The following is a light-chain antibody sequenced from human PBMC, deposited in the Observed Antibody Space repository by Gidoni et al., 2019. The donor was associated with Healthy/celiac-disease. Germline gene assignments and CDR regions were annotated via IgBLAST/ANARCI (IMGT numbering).Light chain of an antibody. CDR2: QDS. J-gene: IGLJ2*01. CDR3: QAWDSSTARVV. V-gene: IGLV3-1*01. CDR1: KLGDKY. Sequence: SYELPQPPSVSVSQGQTASITCSGDKLGDKYACWYQQKPGQPPVLVIYQDSKRPSGTPERFYGSNSGNTAALTISGTQAMDEADYYCQAWDSSTARVVFGGGTELTVL.